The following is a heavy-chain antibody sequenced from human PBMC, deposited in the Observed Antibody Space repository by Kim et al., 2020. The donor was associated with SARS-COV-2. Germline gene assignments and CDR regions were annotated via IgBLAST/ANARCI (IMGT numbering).Heavy chain of an antibody. V-gene: IGHV4-39*01. CDR1: DGSISSTSHY. Sequence: SETLSLTCTVSDGSISSTSHYWGWIRQPPGKGLEWIASIYYSGSTYYNLSLKSRVTISVDTSRNQFSLQLTSVTAADTAVYYCAWRSGASFYYWGQGIL. CDR3: AWRSGASFYY. CDR2: IYYSGST. J-gene: IGHJ4*02. D-gene: IGHD2-15*01.